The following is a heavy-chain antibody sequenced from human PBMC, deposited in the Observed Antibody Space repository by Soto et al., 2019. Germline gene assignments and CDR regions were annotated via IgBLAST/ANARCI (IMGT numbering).Heavy chain of an antibody. J-gene: IGHJ3*02. CDR3: AQDHFNGNGVFDGFDI. D-gene: IGHD1-20*01. CDR2: IGSTDI. V-gene: IGHV3-23*01. Sequence: GGSLRLSCAAAGFTFSIHAMSWVRQAPGKGLEWVSTIGSTDIYYADSVKGRFTISRDNSKNLLFLQMNSLRADDTAFYYCAQDHFNGNGVFDGFDIWGQGTLVT. CDR1: GFTFSIHA.